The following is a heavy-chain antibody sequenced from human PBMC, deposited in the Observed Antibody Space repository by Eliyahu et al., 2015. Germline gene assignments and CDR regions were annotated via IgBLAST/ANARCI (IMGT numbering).Heavy chain of an antibody. V-gene: IGHV3-21*01. CDR3: ARGTMVQGVRREIDY. CDR2: ISSSSXFI. J-gene: IGHJ4*02. D-gene: IGHD3-10*01. Sequence: EVQLVESGGGLVKPGGSXRLSCAASXFTFSSYSMNWVRQAPGKGPEWVSSISSSSXFIYYADSMKGRLXISRDNAKNSLYLQMNSLRAEDTAVYYCARGTMVQGVRREIDYWGQGTLVTVSS. CDR1: XFTFSSYS.